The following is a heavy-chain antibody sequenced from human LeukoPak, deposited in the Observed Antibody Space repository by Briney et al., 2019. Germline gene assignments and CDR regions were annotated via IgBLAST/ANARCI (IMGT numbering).Heavy chain of an antibody. J-gene: IGHJ4*02. CDR2: ISVGGGDT. CDR1: GFIFSSYV. V-gene: IGHV3-23*01. Sequence: GGSLRLSCEASGFIFSSYVMGWVRQAPGKGLEWVSSISVGGGDTFTADSVKGRFTITRENSKNTLYLQMKGLRVEDTAIYYCAKLNLGEMAYFDSWGQGILVTVSS. D-gene: IGHD2-21*01. CDR3: AKLNLGEMAYFDS.